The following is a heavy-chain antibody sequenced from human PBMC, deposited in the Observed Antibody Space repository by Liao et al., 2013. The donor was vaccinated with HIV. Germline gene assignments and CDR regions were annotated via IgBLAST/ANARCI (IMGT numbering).Heavy chain of an antibody. CDR3: ARVNRVVRGIIMPNFDY. CDR1: GGSISSGDYY. J-gene: IGHJ4*02. D-gene: IGHD3-10*01. Sequence: QVQLQESGPGLVKPSQTLSLTCTVSGGSISSGDYYWSWIRQPPGKGLEWIGYIYYSGSTYYNPSLKSRVTISLDTSKNQFSLKLSSVTAADTAVYYCARVNRVVRGIIMPNFDYWGQGTLVTVSS. V-gene: IGHV4-30-4*08. CDR2: IYYSGST.